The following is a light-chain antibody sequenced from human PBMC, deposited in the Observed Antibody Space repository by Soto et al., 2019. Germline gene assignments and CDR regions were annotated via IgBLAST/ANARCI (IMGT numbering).Light chain of an antibody. CDR3: QQRSSWPIT. CDR1: QSVSNF. CDR2: DAS. J-gene: IGKJ5*01. V-gene: IGKV3-11*01. Sequence: EDVLTQSPATLSLSPGERATLSCRASQSVSNFLAWYLQRPGQAPRLLIFDASKRAAGVPARFSGSGSGTDFTLTISILEPEDFAVYYCQQRSSWPITFGQGTRLEIK.